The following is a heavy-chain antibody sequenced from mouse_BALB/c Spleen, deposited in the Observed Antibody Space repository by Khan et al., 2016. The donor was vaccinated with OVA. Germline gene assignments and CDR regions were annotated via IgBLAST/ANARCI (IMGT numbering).Heavy chain of an antibody. D-gene: IGHD2-1*01. V-gene: IGHV7-3*02. CDR1: GFTFTDYY. Sequence: EVQLQESGGGLVQPGGSLRLSCATSGFTFTDYYMNWVRQPPGKALEWLGFIRNKPNGYTTEYSASVKGRFTISRDNSQSILYLQMNTLRAEDSATYYCARDRVELLFDYWGQGTTLTVSS. CDR2: IRNKPNGYTT. CDR3: ARDRVELLFDY. J-gene: IGHJ2*01.